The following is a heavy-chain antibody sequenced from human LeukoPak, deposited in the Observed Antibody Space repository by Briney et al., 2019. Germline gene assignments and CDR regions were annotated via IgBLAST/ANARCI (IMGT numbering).Heavy chain of an antibody. CDR3: ARDTGDFWSGYAFDP. D-gene: IGHD3-3*01. V-gene: IGHV3-7*01. Sequence: GGSLRLSCAASGFTFSSYWISWVRQAPGKGLEWVANIKQDGSEKYYVDSVKGRFTISRDNAKNSLYLQMNSLRAEDTAVYYCARDTGDFWSGYAFDPWGQGTLVTVSS. CDR2: IKQDGSEK. J-gene: IGHJ5*02. CDR1: GFTFSSYW.